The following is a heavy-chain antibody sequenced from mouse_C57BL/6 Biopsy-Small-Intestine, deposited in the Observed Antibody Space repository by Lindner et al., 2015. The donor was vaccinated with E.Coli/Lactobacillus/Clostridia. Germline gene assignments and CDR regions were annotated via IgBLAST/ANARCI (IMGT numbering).Heavy chain of an antibody. CDR1: GYTFTEYT. D-gene: IGHD2-1*01. Sequence: VQLQESGAELVKPGASVKLSCKASGYTFTEYTIHWVKQRSGQGLEWIGWFYPGSGSIKFNEKFKDKATLTADKSSNTVYVELSRLTSEDSAVYFCARHEEGIYYGNYYFDYWGQGTTLTVSS. CDR2: FYPGSGSI. CDR3: ARHEEGIYYGNYYFDY. V-gene: IGHV1-62-2*01. J-gene: IGHJ2*01.